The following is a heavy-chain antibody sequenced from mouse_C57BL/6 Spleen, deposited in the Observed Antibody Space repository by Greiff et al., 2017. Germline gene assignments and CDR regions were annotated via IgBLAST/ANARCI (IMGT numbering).Heavy chain of an antibody. D-gene: IGHD2-13*01. CDR3: ARKQYPLYCDCCYVDV. CDR2: INPSNGGT. CDR1: GYTFTSYW. V-gene: IGHV1-53*01. J-gene: IGHJ1*03. Sequence: QVQLQQPGTELVKPGASVKLSCKASGYTFTSYWIHWVKQRPGHGLEWIGNINPSNGGTNYNEKFMSKATLTADKSSSTADMQRSSLTSEDSAVYYCARKQYPLYCDCCYVDVWGTGTTVTVSA.